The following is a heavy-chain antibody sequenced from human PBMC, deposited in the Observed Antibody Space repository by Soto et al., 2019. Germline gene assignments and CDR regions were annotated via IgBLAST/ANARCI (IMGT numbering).Heavy chain of an antibody. Sequence: GGSLRLSCTACGFTFGDYAMSWFRQAPGKGLEWVGFIRSKAYGGTTEYAASVKGRFTISRDDSKSIAYLQMNSLKTEDTAVYYCTAGYCSSTSCRAEIDYWGQGTLVTVSS. CDR3: TAGYCSSTSCRAEIDY. D-gene: IGHD2-2*01. J-gene: IGHJ4*02. V-gene: IGHV3-49*03. CDR2: IRSKAYGGTT. CDR1: GFTFGDYA.